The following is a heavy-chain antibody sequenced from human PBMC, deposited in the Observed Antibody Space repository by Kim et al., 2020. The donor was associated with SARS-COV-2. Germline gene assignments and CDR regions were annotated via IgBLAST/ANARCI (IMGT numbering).Heavy chain of an antibody. V-gene: IGHV3-33*06. CDR1: GFTFSSYG. Sequence: GGSLRLSCAASGFTFSSYGMHWVRQAPGRGLEWVAVIWYDGSNKYYADSVKGRFTISRDNSKNTLYLQMNSLRAEDTAVYYCAKGGIQLWSPFDYWGQGTLVTVSS. CDR2: IWYDGSNK. D-gene: IGHD5-18*01. J-gene: IGHJ4*02. CDR3: AKGGIQLWSPFDY.